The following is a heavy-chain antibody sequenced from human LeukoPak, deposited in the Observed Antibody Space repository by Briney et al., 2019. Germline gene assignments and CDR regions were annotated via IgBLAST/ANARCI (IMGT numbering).Heavy chain of an antibody. CDR2: INHSGST. Sequence: SETLSLTCAVYGGSFSGYYWSWIRQPPGKGLEWIGEINHSGSTNYNPSLKSRVTISVDTSKNQFSLKLSSVTAADTAVYYYRIVLGYSIDYWGQGTLVTVSS. CDR1: GGSFSGYY. V-gene: IGHV4-34*01. CDR3: RIVLGYSIDY. D-gene: IGHD5-18*01. J-gene: IGHJ4*02.